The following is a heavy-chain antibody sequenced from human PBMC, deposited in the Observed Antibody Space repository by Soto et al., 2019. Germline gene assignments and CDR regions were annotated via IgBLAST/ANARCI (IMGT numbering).Heavy chain of an antibody. CDR3: ASETAQSLAVAGYFPH. CDR1: GGTFSSYT. Sequence: SVKVSCKASGGTFSSYTISWLRQAPGQGLEWMGRIIPILGIANYAQKFQGRVTITADKSTSTAYMELSSLRSEDTAVYYCASETAQSLAVAGYFPHWGQGTLVTVSS. J-gene: IGHJ1*01. CDR2: IIPILGIA. D-gene: IGHD6-19*01. V-gene: IGHV1-69*02.